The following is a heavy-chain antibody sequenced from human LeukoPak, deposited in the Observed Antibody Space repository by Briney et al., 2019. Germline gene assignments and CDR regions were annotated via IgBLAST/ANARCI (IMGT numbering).Heavy chain of an antibody. CDR1: GYTFTSYG. D-gene: IGHD3-10*01. Sequence: AASVKVSCKASGYTFTSYGISWVRQAPGQGLEWMGWISAYNGNTNYAQKLQGRVTMTTDTSTSTAYMELRGLRSDDTAVYYCARGLITMVRGAISWFDPWGQGTLVTVSS. V-gene: IGHV1-18*01. CDR3: ARGLITMVRGAISWFDP. CDR2: ISAYNGNT. J-gene: IGHJ5*02.